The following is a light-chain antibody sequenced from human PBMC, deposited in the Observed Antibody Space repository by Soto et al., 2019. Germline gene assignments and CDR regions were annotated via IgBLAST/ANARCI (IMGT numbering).Light chain of an antibody. J-gene: IGKJ5*01. CDR2: AAS. CDR3: QQRYSTPPIT. CDR1: QSISSY. V-gene: IGKV1-39*01. Sequence: DIQMTQSPSSLSASVGDRVTITCRASQSISSYLNWYQQKPGKAPKLLIYAASSLQSGVPSRFSGSGSGTDFTLTISSLQPQAFATYYCQQRYSTPPITFGQGTRLEIK.